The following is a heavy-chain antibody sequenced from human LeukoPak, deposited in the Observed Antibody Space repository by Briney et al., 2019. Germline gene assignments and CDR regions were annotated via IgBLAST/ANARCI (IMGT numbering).Heavy chain of an antibody. J-gene: IGHJ4*02. CDR2: ISAYNGNT. V-gene: IGHV1-18*01. CDR1: GYTFTSYG. Sequence: GASVKVSCKASGYTFTSYGISWVRQAPGQGLEWMGWISAYNGNTNYAQKLQGRVTMTTDKSTSTAYMELSSLRSEDTAVYYCATHPDITMPHYFDYWGQGTLVTVSS. D-gene: IGHD3-10*01. CDR3: ATHPDITMPHYFDY.